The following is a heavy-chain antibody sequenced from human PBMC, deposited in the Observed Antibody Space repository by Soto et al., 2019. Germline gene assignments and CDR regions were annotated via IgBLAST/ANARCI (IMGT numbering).Heavy chain of an antibody. CDR1: GGTFSSYG. CDR3: ARDMWYYYDSSGLAYNWFDP. D-gene: IGHD3-22*01. Sequence: ASVKVSCKASGGTFSSYGISWVRQAPGQGLEWMGWISAYNGNTNYAQKLQGRVTMTTDTSTSTAYMELRSLRSDDTAVYYCARDMWYYYDSSGLAYNWFDPWGQGTLVTLSS. CDR2: ISAYNGNT. J-gene: IGHJ5*02. V-gene: IGHV1-18*01.